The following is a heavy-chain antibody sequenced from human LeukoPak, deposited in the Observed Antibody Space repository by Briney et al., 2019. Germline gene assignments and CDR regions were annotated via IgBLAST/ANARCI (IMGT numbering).Heavy chain of an antibody. J-gene: IGHJ4*02. D-gene: IGHD2-15*01. CDR1: GYTFTGYY. V-gene: IGHV1-2*06. CDR2: IIPNSGGT. Sequence: ASVKVSCKXSGYTFTGYYMHWVRQAPGQGLEGMGRIIPNSGGTNYAQKFQGRVTMTRDTTISTAYMELSRLRSDDTAVYYCARGEGYCSGGSCYIFDYWGQGTLVTVSS. CDR3: ARGEGYCSGGSCYIFDY.